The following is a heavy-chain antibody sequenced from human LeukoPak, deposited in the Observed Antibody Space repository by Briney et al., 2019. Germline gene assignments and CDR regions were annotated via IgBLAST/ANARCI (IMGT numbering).Heavy chain of an antibody. CDR3: ARGNRPYGEHEAFDI. CDR2: IDHSGST. D-gene: IGHD3-10*01. V-gene: IGHV4-34*01. J-gene: IGHJ3*02. CDR1: DESFSGYY. Sequence: SETLSLTCAVYDESFSGYYCSWIRQPPRKGLERIGEIDHSGSTNYNPSLQSRVTISVDTSKNQFSLKVSSVSAADTAVYYCARGNRPYGEHEAFDIWGHGTSVTVSP.